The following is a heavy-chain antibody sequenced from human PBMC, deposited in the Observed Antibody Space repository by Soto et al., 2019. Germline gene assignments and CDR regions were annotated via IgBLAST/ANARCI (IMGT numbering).Heavy chain of an antibody. CDR1: GGTFSSYA. CDR3: ARSLGIVLVQAFDI. CDR2: IIPIFGTA. V-gene: IGHV1-69*13. J-gene: IGHJ3*02. Sequence: SVKVSCTASGGTFSSYAISWVRLAPGQGLEWMGGIIPIFGTANYAQKFQGRVTITADESTSTAYMELSSLRSEDTAVYYCARSLGIVLVQAFDIWGQGTMVTVSS. D-gene: IGHD2-2*03.